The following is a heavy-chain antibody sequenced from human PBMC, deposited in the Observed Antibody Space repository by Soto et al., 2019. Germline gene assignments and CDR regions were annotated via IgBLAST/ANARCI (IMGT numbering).Heavy chain of an antibody. J-gene: IGHJ4*02. V-gene: IGHV4-39*01. CDR2: VSYGGSP. CDR1: GASVSSSHY. D-gene: IGHD1-20*01. Sequence: QLQLQESGPGLVKSSETLSLTCSVSGASVSSSHYWGWIRQPPGKGLEWIGSVSYGGSPYYSPSFKSRITISVDTSTNQFSLRVRSVTATDTAVYFFARHYNAGAFFDYWCQGKLVTVSS. CDR3: ARHYNAGAFFDY.